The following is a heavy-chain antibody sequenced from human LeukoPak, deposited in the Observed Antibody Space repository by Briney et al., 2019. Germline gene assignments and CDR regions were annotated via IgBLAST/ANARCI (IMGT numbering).Heavy chain of an antibody. V-gene: IGHV1-18*01. CDR2: ISAYNGNT. J-gene: IGHJ4*02. CDR1: GYTFTSYD. D-gene: IGHD3-22*01. Sequence: ASVKVSCKASGYTFTSYDINWVRQATGQGLAWVGWISAYNGNTNYAQKFQGRVTMTTDTSTSTAYMELRSLRSDDTAVYYCARDDGESSGYPFDYWGQGTLVTVSS. CDR3: ARDDGESSGYPFDY.